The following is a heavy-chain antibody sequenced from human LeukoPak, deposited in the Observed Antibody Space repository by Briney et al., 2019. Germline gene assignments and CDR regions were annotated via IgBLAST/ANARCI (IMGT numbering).Heavy chain of an antibody. CDR1: GGSISSSSYY. D-gene: IGHD3-3*01. CDR2: IYYSGST. Sequence: SETLSLTCTVSGGSISSSSYYWGWIRQPPGKGLEWIGSIYYSGSTYYNPSLKSRVTISVDTSKNQFSLKLSSVTAADTAVYYCARLGDYDFWSGTYWGQGTLVTVSS. CDR3: ARLGDYDFWSGTY. V-gene: IGHV4-39*07. J-gene: IGHJ4*02.